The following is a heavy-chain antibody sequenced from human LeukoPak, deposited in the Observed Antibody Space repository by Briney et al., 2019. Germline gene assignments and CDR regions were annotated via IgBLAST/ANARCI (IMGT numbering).Heavy chain of an antibody. D-gene: IGHD6-19*01. J-gene: IGHJ4*02. Sequence: PSETLSLTCTVSGVSISNYYWSWIRQPPGKGLEWIGYNYYCGSTNYNPSLKSRVTISVDTSKNQFSLKLTSVTAADPAVYYCARDGSGTGWYAADYWGQGTLVTVSS. CDR1: GVSISNYY. CDR3: ARDGSGTGWYAADY. V-gene: IGHV4-59*01. CDR2: NYYCGST.